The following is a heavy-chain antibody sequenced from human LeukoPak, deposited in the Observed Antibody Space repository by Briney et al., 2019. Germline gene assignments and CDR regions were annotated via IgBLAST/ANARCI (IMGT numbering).Heavy chain of an antibody. CDR3: ASIAVAGRRNFDY. V-gene: IGHV1-69*02. D-gene: IGHD6-19*01. CDR1: GGTFSSYT. J-gene: IGHJ4*02. CDR2: IIPIRGIA. Sequence: ASVKVSCKASGGTFSSYTISWVRQAPGQGLEWMGRIIPIRGIANYAQKFQGRVTITADKSTSTAYMELSSLRSEDTAVYYCASIAVAGRRNFDYWGQGTLVTVSS.